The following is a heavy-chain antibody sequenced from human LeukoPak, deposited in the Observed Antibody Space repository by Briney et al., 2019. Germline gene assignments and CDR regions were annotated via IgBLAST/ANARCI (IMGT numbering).Heavy chain of an antibody. D-gene: IGHD3-16*01. J-gene: IGHJ5*01. Sequence: SETLSLTCTVSGDSISSYYWSWIRQPPGKGLEWIGYISYSGSTNYNPSLKSRVTISVDTSNHQFSLKLSSMTAADTAVYYCARGLNWFDYWGQGTLVTVSS. CDR1: GDSISSYY. CDR3: ARGLNWFDY. CDR2: ISYSGST. V-gene: IGHV4-59*13.